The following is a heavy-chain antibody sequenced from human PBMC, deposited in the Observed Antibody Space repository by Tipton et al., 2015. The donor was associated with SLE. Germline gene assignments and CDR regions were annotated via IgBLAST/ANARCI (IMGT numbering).Heavy chain of an antibody. D-gene: IGHD6-6*01. CDR1: GYSISSGY. J-gene: IGHJ4*02. Sequence: LSLTCVVSGYSISSGYYWGWIRQPPGKGLEWVAVISYDGSNKYYADSVKGRFTISRDKSKNTLYLQMNSLRAEDTAVYYCAKEPMGPSLAADHYFDYWGQGTLVTVSS. CDR3: AKEPMGPSLAADHYFDY. V-gene: IGHV3-30*18. CDR2: ISYDGSNK.